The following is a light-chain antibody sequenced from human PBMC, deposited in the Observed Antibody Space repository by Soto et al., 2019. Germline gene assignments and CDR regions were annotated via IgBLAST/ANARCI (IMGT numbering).Light chain of an antibody. V-gene: IGLV2-23*01. CDR2: EGS. Sequence: QSALTQPASVSGSPGQSITISCTGTSSDVGSYNLLSWYQQHPGKAPKLMIYEGSKRPSGVSNRFSGSKSGNTASLTISGLQAEDEADYYCCSYKVFGGGTKLTVL. CDR3: CSYKV. J-gene: IGLJ2*01. CDR1: SSDVGSYNL.